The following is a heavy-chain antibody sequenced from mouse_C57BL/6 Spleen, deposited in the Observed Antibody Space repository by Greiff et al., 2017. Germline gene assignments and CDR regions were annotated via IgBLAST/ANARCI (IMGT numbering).Heavy chain of an antibody. V-gene: IGHV5-16*01. D-gene: IGHD2-3*01. CDR3: ARGGYYGDYAMDY. Sequence: EVHLVESEGGLVQPGSSMKLSCTASGFTFSDYYMAWVRQVPEKGLEWVANINYDGSSTYYLDSLKSRFIISRDNAKNILYLQMSSLKSEDTATYYCARGGYYGDYAMDYWGQGTSVTVSS. CDR1: GFTFSDYY. CDR2: INYDGSST. J-gene: IGHJ4*01.